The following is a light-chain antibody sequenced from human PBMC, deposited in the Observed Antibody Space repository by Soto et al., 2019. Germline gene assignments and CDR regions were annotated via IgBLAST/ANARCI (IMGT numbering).Light chain of an antibody. Sequence: QSVLTQPPSVSGAPGQRVPISCTGSSSNIGAGYDVHWYQHLPGAAPKVVIYGNNNRPSGVPDRFSGSKSGPSASLAITGLQAADEADYYCQTYDSSLRGSIFGAGTKLTVL. V-gene: IGLV1-40*01. CDR1: SSNIGAGYD. CDR3: QTYDSSLRGSI. CDR2: GNN. J-gene: IGLJ2*01.